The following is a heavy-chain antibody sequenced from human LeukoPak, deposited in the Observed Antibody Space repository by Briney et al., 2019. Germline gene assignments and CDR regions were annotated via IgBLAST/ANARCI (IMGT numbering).Heavy chain of an antibody. CDR2: IIPIFGTA. CDR3: ASLLGEYCSSPSCSSNY. Sequence: ASVKVSCKASGGTFSSCAISWVRQAPGQGLEWMGGIIPIFGTANYAQKFQGRVTITADESTSTAYMELSSLRSEDTAVYYCASLLGEYCSSPSCSSNYWGQGTLVTVSS. V-gene: IGHV1-69*01. D-gene: IGHD2-2*01. CDR1: GGTFSSCA. J-gene: IGHJ4*02.